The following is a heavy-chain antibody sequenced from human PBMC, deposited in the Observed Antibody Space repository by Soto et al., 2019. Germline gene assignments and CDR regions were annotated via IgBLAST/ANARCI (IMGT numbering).Heavy chain of an antibody. Sequence: GASVKVSCKASGCTFTSYAMHWVRQAPGQRLEWMGWINAGNGNTKYSQKFQGRVTITRDTSASTAYMELSSLRSEDTAVYYCARDGIVVVPAAIGAYYYYYYMDVWGKGTTVTVSS. J-gene: IGHJ6*03. CDR1: GCTFTSYA. V-gene: IGHV1-3*01. CDR2: INAGNGNT. CDR3: ARDGIVVVPAAIGAYYYYYYMDV. D-gene: IGHD2-2*02.